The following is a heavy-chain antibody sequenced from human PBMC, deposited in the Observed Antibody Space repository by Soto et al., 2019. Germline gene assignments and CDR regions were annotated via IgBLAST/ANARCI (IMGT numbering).Heavy chain of an antibody. J-gene: IGHJ3*02. CDR2: INHSGRT. D-gene: IGHD1-1*01. V-gene: IGHV4-34*01. CDR3: ARVERGTATTVVDAFEI. CDR1: GGSFSGYY. Sequence: QVQLQQWGAGLLKPSETLSLTCAVYGGSFSGYYWSWIRQPPGKGLEWIGEINHSGRTNYNPSLKSRVTISIDTPKNQLSLKLNSVTAAYTAVYCCARVERGTATTVVDAFEICGRGTMVTVSS.